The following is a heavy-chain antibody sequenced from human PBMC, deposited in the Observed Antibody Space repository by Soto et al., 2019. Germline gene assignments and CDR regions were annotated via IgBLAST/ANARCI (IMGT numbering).Heavy chain of an antibody. V-gene: IGHV3-7*04. CDR1: GFTFSSYW. Sequence: EVQLVESGGGLVQPGGSLRLSCAASGFTFSSYWMSWVRQAPGKGLEWVANIKQDGSEKYYVDSVKGRFTISRDNAKNSLYLQMNSLRAEDTAVYYCARGGRYCSSTSCYASVDWYFDLWGRGTLVTVSS. CDR2: IKQDGSEK. CDR3: ARGGRYCSSTSCYASVDWYFDL. J-gene: IGHJ2*01. D-gene: IGHD2-2*01.